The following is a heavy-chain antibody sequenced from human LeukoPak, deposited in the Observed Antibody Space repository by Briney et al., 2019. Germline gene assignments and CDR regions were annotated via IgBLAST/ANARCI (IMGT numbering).Heavy chain of an antibody. Sequence: GESLRLSCAASGFTFSSFDMSWVRQAPGKGLEWVSAISASGGSTYYTDSVKGRFTISRDNSKKTLYLQMNSLRGEDTALYYCAKDLRYFDWLEGFDYWGQGTLVTVSS. V-gene: IGHV3-23*01. CDR1: GFTFSSFD. J-gene: IGHJ4*02. D-gene: IGHD3-9*01. CDR2: ISASGGST. CDR3: AKDLRYFDWLEGFDY.